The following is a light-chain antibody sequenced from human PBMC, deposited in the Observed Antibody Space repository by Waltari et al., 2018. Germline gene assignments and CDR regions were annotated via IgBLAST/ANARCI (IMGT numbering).Light chain of an antibody. J-gene: IGKJ1*01. V-gene: IGKV1-17*01. CDR3: LQYNSHPWT. CDR2: ETS. Sequence: DIQMTQSPSSLSASAGDTVTITCRASQGFSTYLNWYQQKPGKPPKRLIYETSNLESGFPSMFSGSGSGTYFTLTISSLQPEDFATYYCLQYNSHPWTFGQGTKLEIK. CDR1: QGFSTY.